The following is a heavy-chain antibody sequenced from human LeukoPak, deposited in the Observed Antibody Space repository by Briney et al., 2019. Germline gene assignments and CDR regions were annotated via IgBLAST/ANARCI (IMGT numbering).Heavy chain of an antibody. V-gene: IGHV4-30-4*01. Sequence: PSETLSLTCTVSGGSISSGDYYWSWIRQPPGKGLEWIGYIYYSGSTYYNPSLKSRVTISVDTSKNQFSLKLSSVTAADTAVYYCAGLSIVVVPAATFFVNWGQGTLVTVSS. CDR2: IYYSGST. CDR3: AGLSIVVVPAATFFVN. J-gene: IGHJ4*02. CDR1: GGSISSGDYY. D-gene: IGHD2-2*01.